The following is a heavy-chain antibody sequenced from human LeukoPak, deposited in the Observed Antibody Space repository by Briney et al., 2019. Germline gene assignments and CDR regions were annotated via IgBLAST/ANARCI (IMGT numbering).Heavy chain of an antibody. CDR3: ARGRSGYPDY. CDR1: GYTFTLYD. CDR2: MNPKSGKT. D-gene: IGHD3-22*01. J-gene: IGHJ4*02. Sequence: GASVKVSCKASGYTFTLYDFHWVRQSTGQGLEWMGWMNPKSGKTGYAQKFQGRVTMTWSSSMTTAYMELSSLRYEDTAVYYCARGRSGYPDYWGQGTLVTVSS. V-gene: IGHV1-8*01.